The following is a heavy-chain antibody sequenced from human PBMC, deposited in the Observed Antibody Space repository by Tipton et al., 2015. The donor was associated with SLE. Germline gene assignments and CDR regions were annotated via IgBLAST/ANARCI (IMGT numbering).Heavy chain of an antibody. D-gene: IGHD3-10*01. CDR2: IDHSGRT. Sequence: TLSLTCNVSGTSIRSSTYYWGWIRQAPGKGLEWIGEIDHSGRTKYNPSFKSRVTISLDTSKNQFSLNLTSVTAADTSVYYCTRLKETIRGSHFVWYFDLWGRGTLVAVSS. CDR1: GTSIRSSTYY. J-gene: IGHJ2*01. CDR3: TRLKETIRGSHFVWYFDL. V-gene: IGHV4-39*01.